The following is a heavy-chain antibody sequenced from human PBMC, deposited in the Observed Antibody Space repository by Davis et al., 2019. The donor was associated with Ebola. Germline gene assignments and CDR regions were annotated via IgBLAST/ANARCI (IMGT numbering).Heavy chain of an antibody. V-gene: IGHV3-30*03. CDR1: GFTFRTFA. CDR3: ARVFNTGWELDY. Sequence: GESLKISCAASGFTFRTFAMHWVRQAPGKGLEWVALISHDGNYKYYADSVKGRFAISRDSSKNTLYLQMNSLGVEDTALYYCARVFNTGWELDYWGQGALVTVSS. J-gene: IGHJ4*02. D-gene: IGHD6-19*01. CDR2: ISHDGNYK.